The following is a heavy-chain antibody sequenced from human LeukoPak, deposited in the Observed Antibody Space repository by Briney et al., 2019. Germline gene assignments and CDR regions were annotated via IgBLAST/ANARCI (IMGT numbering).Heavy chain of an antibody. CDR2: ISASGGTT. V-gene: IGHV3-23*01. CDR3: AKGDVLPSYPTFDY. D-gene: IGHD3-9*01. J-gene: IGHJ4*02. CDR1: GFTFSSYA. Sequence: GGSLRLSCAASGFTFSSYALSWVRQAPGKGLEWVSVISASGGTTYYADSVKGRFTISRDPSKDTVYLQMHSLRAEDTAVYYCAKGDVLPSYPTFDYWGQGTLVTVSS.